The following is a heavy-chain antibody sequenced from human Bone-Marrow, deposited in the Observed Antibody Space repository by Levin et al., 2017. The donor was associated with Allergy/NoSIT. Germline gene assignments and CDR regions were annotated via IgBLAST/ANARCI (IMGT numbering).Heavy chain of an antibody. CDR3: PRQPGDLNTDMGWGLYDYYYYMDV. J-gene: IGHJ6*03. CDR2: IHSNGNT. V-gene: IGHV4-39*01. D-gene: IGHD1-26*01. Sequence: SQTLSLPCSVSGGSIASSTHYWAWIRQPPGTGLEWIGSIHSNGNTFYNPSLESRATASVDTPKNQFSLKVNSVNVTHPPVYHLPRQPGDLNTDMGWGLYDYYYYMDVWGTGTTVTVSS. CDR1: GGSIASSTHY.